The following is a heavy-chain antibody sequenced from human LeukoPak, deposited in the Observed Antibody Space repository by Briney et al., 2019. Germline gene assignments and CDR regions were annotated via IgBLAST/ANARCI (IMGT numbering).Heavy chain of an antibody. CDR2: IYYSGST. V-gene: IGHV4-61*01. CDR3: AGENLYSNLLDY. J-gene: IGHJ4*02. Sequence: SETLSLTCTVSGGSVSSISYYWSWIRQPPGKGLEWIGYIYYSGSTNYNPSLKSRVTISVDTSKNQFSLKLSSVTAADTAVFYCAGENLYSNLLDYWGQGTLVTVSS. D-gene: IGHD4-11*01. CDR1: GGSVSSISYY.